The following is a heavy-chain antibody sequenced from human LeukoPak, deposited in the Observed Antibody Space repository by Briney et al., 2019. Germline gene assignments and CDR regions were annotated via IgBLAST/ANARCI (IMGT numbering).Heavy chain of an antibody. CDR3: ASPRVYYSYFVTY. D-gene: IGHD4-11*01. CDR1: GFTFSSYA. V-gene: IGHV3-23*01. CDR2: ISGSGGST. Sequence: PGGSLRLSCAASGFTFSSYAMSWVRQAPGKGLEWVSAISGSGGSTYYADSVKGRFTISRDNAKNSVFLQLNSLRVEDTAVYYCASPRVYYSYFVTYWGQGTLVTVSS. J-gene: IGHJ4*02.